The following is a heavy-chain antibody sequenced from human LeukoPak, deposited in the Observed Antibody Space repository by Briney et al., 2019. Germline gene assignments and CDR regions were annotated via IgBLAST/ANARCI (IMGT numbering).Heavy chain of an antibody. D-gene: IGHD6-13*01. CDR3: ARSSSSWYRPKPFDY. CDR2: INPNSGGT. Sequence: GASVKVSCKASGYTFTGYYMHWVRQAPGQGLEWMGWINPNSGGTNYAQKFQGRVTMTRDTSISTAYMELRSLRSDDTAVYYCARSSSSWYRPKPFDYWGQGTLVTVSS. CDR1: GYTFTGYY. V-gene: IGHV1-2*02. J-gene: IGHJ4*02.